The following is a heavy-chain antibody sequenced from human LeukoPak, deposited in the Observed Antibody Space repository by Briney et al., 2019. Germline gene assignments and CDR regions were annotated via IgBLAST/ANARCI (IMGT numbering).Heavy chain of an antibody. J-gene: IGHJ3*02. CDR1: GFTFSNAL. CDR2: IKSKTDGGTT. V-gene: IGHV3-15*01. CDR3: ARATRVAFDI. Sequence: GGSLRLSCAASGFTFSNALMSWVRQAPGEGLEWVGRIKSKTDGGTTDYAAPVKGRFTISRDDSKNTLYLQMNSLRAEDTAVYYCARATRVAFDIWGQGTMVTVSS.